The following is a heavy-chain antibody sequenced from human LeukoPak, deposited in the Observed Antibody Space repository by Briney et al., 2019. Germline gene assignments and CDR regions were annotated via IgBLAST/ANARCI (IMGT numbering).Heavy chain of an antibody. V-gene: IGHV3-23*01. J-gene: IGHJ4*02. CDR2: ISGSGGST. Sequence: TGGSLRLSCAASGFTFSSYAMSWVRQAPGKGLEWVSAISGSGGSTYYADSVKGRFTISRDNSKNTLYLQMNSLRAEDTAVYYCAKDRGYCSSTSCYADYWGQGTLVTVSS. CDR1: GFTFSSYA. D-gene: IGHD2-2*01. CDR3: AKDRGYCSSTSCYADY.